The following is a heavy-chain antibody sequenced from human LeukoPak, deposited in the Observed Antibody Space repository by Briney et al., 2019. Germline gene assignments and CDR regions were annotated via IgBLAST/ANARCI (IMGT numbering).Heavy chain of an antibody. CDR3: ARDVDWILFDY. D-gene: IGHD3-9*01. Sequence: GSLRLSCSASGFTFSTYWMQLVRQVPGEGLVWVSRVNREGTTSAYADSVKGRFTISRDNDKNTLYLQMNSLRVEDTAVYYCARDVDWILFDYWGQGTLVTVSS. J-gene: IGHJ4*02. V-gene: IGHV3-74*01. CDR1: GFTFSTYW. CDR2: VNREGTTS.